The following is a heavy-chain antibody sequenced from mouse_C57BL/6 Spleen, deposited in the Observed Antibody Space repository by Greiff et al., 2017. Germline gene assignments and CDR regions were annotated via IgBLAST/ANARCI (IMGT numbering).Heavy chain of an antibody. Sequence: QVQLQQSGPELVKPGASVKISCKASGYAFSSSWMNWVKQRPGKGLEWIGRIYPGDGDTNYNGKFKGKATLTADKSSSTAYMQLSSLTSEDSAVYFCARGIYYDYDEGYYYAMDYWGQGTSVTVSS. CDR3: ARGIYYDYDEGYYYAMDY. CDR1: GYAFSSSW. V-gene: IGHV1-82*01. D-gene: IGHD2-4*01. CDR2: IYPGDGDT. J-gene: IGHJ4*01.